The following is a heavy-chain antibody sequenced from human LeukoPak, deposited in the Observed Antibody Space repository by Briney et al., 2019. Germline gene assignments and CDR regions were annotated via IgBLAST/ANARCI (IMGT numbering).Heavy chain of an antibody. J-gene: IGHJ3*02. V-gene: IGHV4-39*07. D-gene: IGHD6-13*01. Sequence: PSETLSLTCTVSGGSISSSSYYWGWIRQPPGKGLEWIGSIYYSGSTYYNPSLKSRVTISVDKSKNQFSLKLSSVTAADTAVYYCARAPSPYSSSWYRRGGDAFDIWGQGTMVTVSS. CDR2: IYYSGST. CDR1: GGSISSSSYY. CDR3: ARAPSPYSSSWYRRGGDAFDI.